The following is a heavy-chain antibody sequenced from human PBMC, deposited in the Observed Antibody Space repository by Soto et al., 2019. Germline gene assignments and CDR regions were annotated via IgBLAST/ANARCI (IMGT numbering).Heavy chain of an antibody. V-gene: IGHV1-69*06. D-gene: IGHD3-3*01. CDR1: GDTFNNYA. CDR2: IIPIYDSP. Sequence: QVHLVQSGTEVKKPGSSVKDSCKASGDTFNNYAISWVRQAPGQGLQWMGGIIPIYDSPSYAQGYHNRVTITADRSTSTAHLELNGLTSEDTAVYYCAASTFLSGVSGYFHLDFLGQGPLVTVSS. J-gene: IGHJ4*02. CDR3: AASTFLSGVSGYFHLDF.